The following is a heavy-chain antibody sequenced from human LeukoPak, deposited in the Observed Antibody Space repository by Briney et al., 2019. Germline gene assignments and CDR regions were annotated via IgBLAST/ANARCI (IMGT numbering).Heavy chain of an antibody. Sequence: SVTVSCKASGGTFSSYAISWVRQAPGQGLEWMGRIIPILGIANYAQTFQGRVTITADKSTSTAYMELSSLRSEDTAVYYCARNTGGIVGATDYWGQGTLVTVSS. J-gene: IGHJ4*02. V-gene: IGHV1-69*10. CDR1: GGTFSSYA. CDR3: ARNTGGIVGATDY. D-gene: IGHD1-26*01. CDR2: IIPILGIA.